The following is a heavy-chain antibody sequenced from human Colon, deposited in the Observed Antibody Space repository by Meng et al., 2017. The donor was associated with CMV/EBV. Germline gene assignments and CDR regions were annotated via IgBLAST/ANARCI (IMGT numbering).Heavy chain of an antibody. V-gene: IGHV3-23*03. Sequence: GESLKISCAASGFTFSNYAMAWIRQAPGKGLGLVSVIYGSGRSVHYADSVGGRFTISRDNSKNTMVLQMNSLRVEDTAVYYCAKDSREYESSFDFWGQGTLVTVSS. D-gene: IGHD2/OR15-2a*01. CDR1: GFTFSNYA. J-gene: IGHJ4*02. CDR2: IYGSGRSV. CDR3: AKDSREYESSFDF.